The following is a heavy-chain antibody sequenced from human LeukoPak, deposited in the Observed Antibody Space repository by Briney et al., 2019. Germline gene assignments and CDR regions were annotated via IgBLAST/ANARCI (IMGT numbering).Heavy chain of an antibody. D-gene: IGHD2-15*01. V-gene: IGHV1-69*06. CDR3: ARVPPRYCSGGSCYSEYYYYMDV. CDR2: IIPIFGTA. Sequence: SVKVSCKASGGTFSSYAISWVRQAPGQGLEWMGGIIPIFGTANYAQKFQGRVTITADKSTSTAYMELSSLRSEDTAVYYCARVPPRYCSGGSCYSEYYYYMDVWGKGTTVTVSS. CDR1: GGTFSSYA. J-gene: IGHJ6*03.